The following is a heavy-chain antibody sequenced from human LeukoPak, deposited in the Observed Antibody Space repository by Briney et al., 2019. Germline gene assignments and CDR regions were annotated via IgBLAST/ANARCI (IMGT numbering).Heavy chain of an antibody. J-gene: IGHJ5*02. D-gene: IGHD1-7*01. CDR2: INHSGST. CDR1: GGSFSGYY. CDR3: ASSKYNWNWRYNWFDP. V-gene: IGHV4-34*01. Sequence: SETLSLTCAVYGGSFSGYYWSWIRQPPGKGLEWIGEINHSGSTNYNTSLKSRVTISVDTSKNQFSLKLSSVTAADTAVYYCASSKYNWNWRYNWFDPWGQGTLVTVSS.